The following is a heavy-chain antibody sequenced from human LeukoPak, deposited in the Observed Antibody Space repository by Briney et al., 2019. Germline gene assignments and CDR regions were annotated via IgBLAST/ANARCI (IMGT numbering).Heavy chain of an antibody. CDR1: GFTFSSYS. V-gene: IGHV3-48*01. D-gene: IGHD5-12*01. CDR3: ARGEVDIVATIFVFDY. Sequence: GGSLRLSCAASGFTFSSYSMNWVRQAPGKGLEWVSYISSSSTIYYADSVKGRFTISRDNAKNSLYLQMNSLRAEDTAVYYCARGEVDIVATIFVFDYWGQGTLVTVSS. CDR2: ISSSSTI. J-gene: IGHJ4*02.